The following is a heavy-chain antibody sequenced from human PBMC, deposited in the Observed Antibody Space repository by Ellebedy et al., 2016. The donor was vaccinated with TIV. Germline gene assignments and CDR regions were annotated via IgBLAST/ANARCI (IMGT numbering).Heavy chain of an antibody. CDR1: GFIFSNFA. CDR2: LYGSGRGI. Sequence: GESLKISCAASGFIFSNFAMGWVRQSPGKGLEGVSGLYGSGRGIFYSDSVKGRFTISRDNPKNTLYLQMNSLRAEDTAIYYCAKDSGKYGWNSEYWGQGTQVTVSS. J-gene: IGHJ4*02. CDR3: AKDSGKYGWNSEY. D-gene: IGHD3-10*01. V-gene: IGHV3-23*01.